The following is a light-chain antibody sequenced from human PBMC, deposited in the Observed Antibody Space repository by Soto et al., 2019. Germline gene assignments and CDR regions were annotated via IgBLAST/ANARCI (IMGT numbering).Light chain of an antibody. CDR1: QSVSSSY. V-gene: IGKV3-20*01. J-gene: IGKJ1*01. CDR3: QHYGASWT. Sequence: EIVLTQSPGTLSLSPGERATLSCRASQSVSSSYLAWYQQKPGQAPRLLIYGASTRATGIPDRFSGRGSGTDFTLTINRLEPEDVAVYYWQHYGASWTFGQGTKVEIK. CDR2: GAS.